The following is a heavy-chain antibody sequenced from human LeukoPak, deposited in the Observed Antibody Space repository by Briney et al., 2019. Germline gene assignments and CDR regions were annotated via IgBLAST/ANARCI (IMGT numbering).Heavy chain of an antibody. CDR1: GFSLSSSGMC. D-gene: IGHD3-22*01. CDR2: IDWDDDK. CDR3: ARIRRDYDSSGYYYLTDY. V-gene: IGHV2-70*01. J-gene: IGHJ4*02. Sequence: SGPTLVNPPQTLTLICTFSGFSLSSSGMCVSWIRQPPGKALEWLALIDWDDDKYYSTSLKTRLTISKDTSKNQVVLTMTNMDPVDTATYYCARIRRDYDSSGYYYLTDYWGQGTLVTVSS.